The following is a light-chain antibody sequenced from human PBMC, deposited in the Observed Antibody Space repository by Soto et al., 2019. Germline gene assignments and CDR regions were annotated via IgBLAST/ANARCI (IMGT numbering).Light chain of an antibody. V-gene: IGKV3-11*01. J-gene: IGKJ2*01. CDR3: QQRSNWPPYT. Sequence: EIVLTQSPATLSLSPGDRATLSCRASQSVSSYLAWYQQKPGQAPRLLIYDASNRATGIPARFSGRGSGTDFTLTIRSLEPEDCAVYYCQQRSNWPPYTFGQGTQLEIK. CDR2: DAS. CDR1: QSVSSY.